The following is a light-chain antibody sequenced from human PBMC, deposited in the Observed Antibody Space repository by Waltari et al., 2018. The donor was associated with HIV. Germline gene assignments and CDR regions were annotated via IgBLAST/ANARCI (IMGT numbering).Light chain of an antibody. CDR1: KLGDNY. V-gene: IGLV3-1*01. CDR2: QDN. J-gene: IGLJ3*02. CDR3: QAWDSSTVV. Sequence: SYELTQPPSVSVSPGQTASIACSGDKLGDNYACWYQQRPGQSPVLVIYQDNKRPSGIPERISGSNSGNTATLTISGTQAMDEADYYCQAWDSSTVVFGGGTKLTVL.